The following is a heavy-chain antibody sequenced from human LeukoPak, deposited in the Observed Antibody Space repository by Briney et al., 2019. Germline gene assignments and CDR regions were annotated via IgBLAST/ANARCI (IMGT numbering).Heavy chain of an antibody. CDR3: VPQETSTRYFDY. CDR1: GGTFSSHA. Sequence: SVKVSCKASGGTFSSHAISWVRQAPGQGLEWMGRIIPILGIANYAQKFQGRVTITADKSTSTAYMELSSLRSEDTAVYYCVPQETSTRYFDYWGQGTLVTVSS. V-gene: IGHV1-69*04. J-gene: IGHJ4*02. CDR2: IIPILGIA.